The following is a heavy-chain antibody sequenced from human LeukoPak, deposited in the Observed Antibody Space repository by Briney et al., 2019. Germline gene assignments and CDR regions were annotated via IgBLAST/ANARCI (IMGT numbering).Heavy chain of an antibody. CDR2: ISSSSSYI. J-gene: IGHJ6*02. Sequence: GGSLRLSCAASGFTFSSYSMNWVRQAPGKGLEWVSSISSSSSYIYYADSVKGRFTISRDNAKKTLYLQLNSLRADDTGVYYCARVAYYYYGMDVWGQGTTVIVSS. D-gene: IGHD5-12*01. V-gene: IGHV3-21*01. CDR3: ARVAYYYYGMDV. CDR1: GFTFSSYS.